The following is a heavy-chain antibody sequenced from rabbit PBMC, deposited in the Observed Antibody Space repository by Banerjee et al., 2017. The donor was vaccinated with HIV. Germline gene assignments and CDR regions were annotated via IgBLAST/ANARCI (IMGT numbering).Heavy chain of an antibody. CDR3: ASYPLIPVNNL. CDR2: IDTGSGSI. J-gene: IGHJ4*01. Sequence: QEQLVESGGGLVQPGGSLTLSCKASGFDFSTYGVIWVRQAPGKGLEWIACIDTGSGSIYYASWAKGRFTISKPSSTTVTLQMTSLTAADTATYFCASYPLIPVNNLWGPGTLVTVS. V-gene: IGHV1S45*01. D-gene: IGHD7-1*01. CDR1: GFDFSTYG.